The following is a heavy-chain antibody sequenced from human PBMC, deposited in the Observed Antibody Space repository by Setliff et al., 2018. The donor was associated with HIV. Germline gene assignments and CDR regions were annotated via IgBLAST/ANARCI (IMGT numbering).Heavy chain of an antibody. CDR2: ITPFVGIT. V-gene: IGHV1-69*01. J-gene: IGHJ4*02. CDR1: GGTFRDFR. D-gene: IGHD6-19*01. CDR3: ARDKGIREAASLDY. Sequence: KVSCKASGGTFRDFRITWVRQAPGQGLEWMGEITPFVGITNYAQKFQGRVTISADESTATAYIELSSLTSQDTAVYYCARDKGIREAASLDYWGQGSLVTVSS.